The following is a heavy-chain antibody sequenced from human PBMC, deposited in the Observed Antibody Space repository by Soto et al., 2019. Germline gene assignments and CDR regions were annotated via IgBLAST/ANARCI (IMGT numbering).Heavy chain of an antibody. CDR2: IFSSGST. Sequence: SETLSLTCTVSGGSINTFYWSWVRQPAGKGLEWIGRIFSSGSTSFNPSLESRVAMSVDTSKNHFSLNLSSVTAADMAVYYCAREGSYSAYNFAHGIQLWSFDFWGLGALVTVSS. J-gene: IGHJ4*02. D-gene: IGHD5-12*01. CDR3: AREGSYSAYNFAHGIQLWSFDF. CDR1: GGSINTFY. V-gene: IGHV4-4*07.